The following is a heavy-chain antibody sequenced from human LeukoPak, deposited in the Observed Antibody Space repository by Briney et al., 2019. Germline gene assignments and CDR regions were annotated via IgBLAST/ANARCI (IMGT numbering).Heavy chain of an antibody. V-gene: IGHV3-48*01. CDR2: ISSSSSTI. CDR1: GFTFSSYS. D-gene: IGHD3-3*01. CDR3: AKDDGPTIFGVVTEFFQH. J-gene: IGHJ1*01. Sequence: GGSLRLSCAASGFTFSSYSMNWVRQAPGKGLEWVSYISSSSSTIYYADSVKGRLTISRDNSKNTLYLQMNSLRAEDTAVYYCAKDDGPTIFGVVTEFFQHWGQGTLVTVSS.